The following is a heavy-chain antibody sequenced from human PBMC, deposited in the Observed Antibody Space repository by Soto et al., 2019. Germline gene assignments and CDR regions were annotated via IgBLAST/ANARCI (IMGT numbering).Heavy chain of an antibody. CDR2: ISSSSTRI. J-gene: IGHJ6*02. CDR3: ARDGFCISTSCYFLPDV. CDR1: GFTLSSYG. V-gene: IGHV3-48*02. Sequence: GGSLRLSCVASGFTLSSYGMNWVRQAPGKGLEWVSFISSSSTRIYYADSVKGRFTISRDNAKNSLYLQMNSLRDEDTALYYCARDGFCISTSCYFLPDVWGQGTTVTVSS. D-gene: IGHD2-2*01.